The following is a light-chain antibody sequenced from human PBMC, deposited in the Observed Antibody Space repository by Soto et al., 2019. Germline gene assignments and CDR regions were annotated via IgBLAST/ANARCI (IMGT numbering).Light chain of an antibody. Sequence: QSALTQPASVSGSPGQSIPISCTGTSSDVGGYNYVSWYQQHPGKAPKLMIYDVSNRPSGVSNRFSGSKSGNTASLTISGLQAEDEADYYCSSYTSSSTLLYVFGTGTKLTVL. CDR2: DVS. CDR1: SSDVGGYNY. CDR3: SSYTSSSTLLYV. J-gene: IGLJ1*01. V-gene: IGLV2-14*01.